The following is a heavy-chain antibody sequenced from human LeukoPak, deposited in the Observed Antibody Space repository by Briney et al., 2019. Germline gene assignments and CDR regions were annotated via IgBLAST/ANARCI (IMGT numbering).Heavy chain of an antibody. D-gene: IGHD2-2*01. CDR1: GFTFSSYS. V-gene: IGHV3-21*01. Sequence: GGSLRLSCAASGFTFSSYSMNWVRQAPGKGLEWVSSISSSSSYIYYADSVKGRFTISRDNAKNSLYLQMNSLRAEDTAVYYCARSSCSSTSCPRDYWGQGTLVTVSS. CDR3: ARSSCSSTSCPRDY. CDR2: ISSSSSYI. J-gene: IGHJ4*02.